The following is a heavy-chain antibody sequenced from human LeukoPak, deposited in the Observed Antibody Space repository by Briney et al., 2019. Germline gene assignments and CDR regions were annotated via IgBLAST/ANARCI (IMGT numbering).Heavy chain of an antibody. CDR1: GGSISSGDYY. V-gene: IGHV4-30-4*01. CDR2: IYYSGST. CDR3: ARGDSSSWYSPYYYYGMDV. J-gene: IGHJ6*02. Sequence: SETLSLICTVSGGSISSGDYYWSWIRQPPGKGLEWIGYIYYSGSTYYNPSLKSRVTISVDTSKNQFSLKLSSVTAADTAVYYCARGDSSSWYSPYYYYGMDVWGQGTTVTVSS. D-gene: IGHD6-6*01.